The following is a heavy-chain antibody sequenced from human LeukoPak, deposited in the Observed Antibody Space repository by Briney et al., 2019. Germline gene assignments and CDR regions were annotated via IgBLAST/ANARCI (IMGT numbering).Heavy chain of an antibody. V-gene: IGHV3-23*01. J-gene: IGHJ4*02. CDR3: AKELTTERTPGVDS. CDR1: GFTFSSYS. Sequence: GGSLRLSCTASGFTFSSYSMSGVRQGRGTGLEWVSAISGSGDTTFYADSVKGRFTISRDNSKKTLYLQVNSPRAEDTAVYFCAKELTTERTPGVDSWGQGTLVTVSS. D-gene: IGHD4-17*01. CDR2: ISGSGDTT.